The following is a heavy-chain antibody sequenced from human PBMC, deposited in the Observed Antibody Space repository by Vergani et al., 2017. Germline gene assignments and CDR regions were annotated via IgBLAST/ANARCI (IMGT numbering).Heavy chain of an antibody. V-gene: IGHV4-38-2*01. CDR2: VSHSGIT. Sequence: QVQLQESRPGLVQPAETLSLTCVVSNSSINSNYYWGWIWQSPWKRLEWIGSVSHSGITFSNPSLKSRVTISVDKSKKLFSLILNSVTAADTSVYYCVRDAINYDVLTGYYIGLDSWGQGTLGTVSS. CDR1: NSSINSNYY. CDR3: VRDAINYDVLTGYYIGLDS. J-gene: IGHJ4*02. D-gene: IGHD3-9*01.